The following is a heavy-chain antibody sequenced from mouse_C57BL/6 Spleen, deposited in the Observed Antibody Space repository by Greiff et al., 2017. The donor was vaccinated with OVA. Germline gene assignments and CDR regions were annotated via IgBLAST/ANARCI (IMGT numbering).Heavy chain of an antibody. J-gene: IGHJ4*01. CDR2: ISGGGGNT. CDR1: GFTFSSYT. D-gene: IGHD3-2*02. CDR3: AKQLRLGGAIDY. Sequence: EVQRVESGGGLVKPGGSLKLSCAASGFTFSSYTMSWVRQTPEKRLEWVATISGGGGNTYYPDSVKGRFTISRDNAKNTLYLQMSSLRSEDTAVYYCAKQLRLGGAIDYWGQGTSVTVSS. V-gene: IGHV5-9*04.